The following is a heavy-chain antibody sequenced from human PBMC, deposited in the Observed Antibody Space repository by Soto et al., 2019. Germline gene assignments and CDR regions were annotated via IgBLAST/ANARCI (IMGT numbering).Heavy chain of an antibody. V-gene: IGHV3-53*01. CDR2: IYSAGTT. CDR3: HGYGY. D-gene: IGHD5-12*01. J-gene: IGHJ4*02. CDR1: GFNVRANY. Sequence: EVQLVESGGGLIQPGGSLRLSCAVSGFNVRANYMSWVRQAPGKGLEWVSVIYSAGTTYYADSVKGRFIISRDISKNTLYLQMNILRAEDTAVYYCHGYGYWGQGTLVTVSS.